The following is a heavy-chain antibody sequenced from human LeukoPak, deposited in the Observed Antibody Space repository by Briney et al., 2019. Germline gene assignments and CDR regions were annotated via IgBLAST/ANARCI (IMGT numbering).Heavy chain of an antibody. V-gene: IGHV3-30-3*01. J-gene: IGHJ3*01. CDR1: GFTFSSYA. CDR3: AVMGL. Sequence: PGGSLRLSCAGSGFTFSSYAMHWVRQAPGKGLEWVAVISYDGSNKYYADSVKGRFTISRDNSKNTLYLQMNSLREEDTAVYYCAVMGLWDQGTKVTVSS. D-gene: IGHD2-8*01. CDR2: ISYDGSNK.